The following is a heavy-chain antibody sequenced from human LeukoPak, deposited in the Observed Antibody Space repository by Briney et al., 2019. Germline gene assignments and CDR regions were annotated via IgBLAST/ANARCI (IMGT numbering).Heavy chain of an antibody. CDR1: GYTFTSHG. V-gene: IGHV1-18*01. CDR3: ARYIPRDAFDI. J-gene: IGHJ3*02. Sequence: ASVKVSCKASGYTFTSHGITWVRQAPGQGLEWMGWISVYNGNTNYAQKVQARVTMTTDTSTSTAYMELRSLTSDDTAVYYCARYIPRDAFDIWGQGTMVTVSS. CDR2: ISVYNGNT.